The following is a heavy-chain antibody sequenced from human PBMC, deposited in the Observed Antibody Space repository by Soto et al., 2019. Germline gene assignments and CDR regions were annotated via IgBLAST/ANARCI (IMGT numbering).Heavy chain of an antibody. Sequence: TMARTWTVSGGSITAGNYVLTWIRQSPGKGLEWIGYISYSGTYYNPSLKSRLTISIDTSKNQLSLQVTSVTAADTAVYYCATRSATFFFYGMDAWGQGNTVTVSS. D-gene: IGHD1-26*01. CDR3: ATRSATFFFYGMDA. J-gene: IGHJ6*02. CDR1: GGSITAGNYV. CDR2: ISYSGT. V-gene: IGHV4-30-4*01.